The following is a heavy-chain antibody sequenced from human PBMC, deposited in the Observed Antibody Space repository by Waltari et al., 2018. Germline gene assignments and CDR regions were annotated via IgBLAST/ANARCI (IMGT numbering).Heavy chain of an antibody. V-gene: IGHV3-23*01. J-gene: IGHJ5*02. CDR2: ISDSGGST. CDR3: AKDLGRYEVRGIST. Sequence: EVQLLESGGGLVQPGGSLRLSCAASGFTFSIFAMGGVRQAPGKGLEWVSSISDSGGSTYFADSVKGRFTISRDNYNNTLYLQMNSLRGEDTAVYYCAKDLGRYEVRGISTWGQGALVTVSS. D-gene: IGHD3-10*01. CDR1: GFTFSIFA.